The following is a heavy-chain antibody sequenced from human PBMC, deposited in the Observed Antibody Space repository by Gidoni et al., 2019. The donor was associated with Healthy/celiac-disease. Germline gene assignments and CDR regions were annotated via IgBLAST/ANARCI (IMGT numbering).Heavy chain of an antibody. V-gene: IGHV3-74*01. CDR1: GFTFSSYW. D-gene: IGHD3-10*01. CDR2: INSDGSSG. J-gene: IGHJ6*02. Sequence: EVQLVESGGGLVQPGGSLRLSCAASGFTFSSYWMHWVRHAPGKGLVWVSRINSDGSSGSYADSVKGRFTIPRDNAKNKMYLQMKSLRAEDTAVYYCARGGYYGSGSYSNYYGMDVWGQGTTVTVSS. CDR3: ARGGYYGSGSYSNYYGMDV.